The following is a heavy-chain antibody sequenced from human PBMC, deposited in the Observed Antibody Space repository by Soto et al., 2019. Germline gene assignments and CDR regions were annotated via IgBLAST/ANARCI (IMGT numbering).Heavy chain of an antibody. D-gene: IGHD3-9*01. CDR1: GGSISSSSYY. CDR3: ARAIPDRNYDILTPSSPRYYFDY. V-gene: IGHV4-39*01. J-gene: IGHJ4*02. Sequence: SETLSLTCTVSGGSISSSSYYWGWIRQPPGKGLEWIGSIYYSGSTYYNPSLKSRVTISVDTSKNQFSLKLSSVTAADTAVYYCARAIPDRNYDILTPSSPRYYFDYWGQGTLVTVSS. CDR2: IYYSGST.